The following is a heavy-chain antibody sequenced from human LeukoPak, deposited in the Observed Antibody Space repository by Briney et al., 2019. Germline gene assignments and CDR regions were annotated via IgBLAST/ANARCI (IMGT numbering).Heavy chain of an antibody. CDR2: IYYSGST. V-gene: IGHV4-39*01. D-gene: IGHD2-2*01. Sequence: SETLSLTRTVSGGSISSSSYYWGWIRQPPGKGLEWIGSIYYSGSTYYNPSLKSRVTISVDTSKNQFSLKLSSVTAADTAVYYCHRGDIVVVPAAMDAWGQGTLVTVSS. CDR3: HRGDIVVVPAAMDA. CDR1: GGSISSSSYY. J-gene: IGHJ5*02.